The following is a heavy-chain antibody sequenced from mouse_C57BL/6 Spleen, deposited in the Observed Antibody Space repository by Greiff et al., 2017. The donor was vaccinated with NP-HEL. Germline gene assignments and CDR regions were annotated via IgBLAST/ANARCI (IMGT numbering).Heavy chain of an antibody. CDR1: GFNIKNTY. J-gene: IGHJ1*03. CDR3: ARFVVATYWYFEV. D-gene: IGHD1-1*01. Sequence: EVQLVESVAELVRPGASVTLSCTASGFNIKNTYMHWVKQRPQQGLEWIGRIDPANGNTKYAPKFQGKATITADTSSNTAYLQLSSLTSEDTAIYYCARFVVATYWYFEVWGTGTTVTVAS. CDR2: IDPANGNT. V-gene: IGHV14-3*01.